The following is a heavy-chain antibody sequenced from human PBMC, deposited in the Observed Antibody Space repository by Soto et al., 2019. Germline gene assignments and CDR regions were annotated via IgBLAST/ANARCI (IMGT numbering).Heavy chain of an antibody. Sequence: EVQLVESGGGLVQPGGSLKLSCAASGFTFSDSAMHWVRQASGKGLEWVGRIRSKPNTDATAYAASVKGRFTLSRDDSKNTAYLQMNSLKTEDTAVYYCTRHVDCSGGSCYSGYYYYMDVWGKGTTVTVSS. V-gene: IGHV3-73*01. CDR1: GFTFSDSA. J-gene: IGHJ6*03. D-gene: IGHD2-15*01. CDR3: TRHVDCSGGSCYSGYYYYMDV. CDR2: IRSKPNTDAT.